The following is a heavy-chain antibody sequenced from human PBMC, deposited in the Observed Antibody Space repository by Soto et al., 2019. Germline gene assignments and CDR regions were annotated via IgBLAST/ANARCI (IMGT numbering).Heavy chain of an antibody. D-gene: IGHD4-4*01. V-gene: IGHV1-18*01. CDR3: ARDTVTVRPQDY. J-gene: IGHJ4*02. Sequence: QVQLVQSGAEVTKPGASVKVSCKASGYIFTHYGLSWVRQAPGQGLEWMGWISGYNGETNHARKFQDRVTMTIETSTATAYMELGSLTSDDTAMYYCARDTVTVRPQDYWGQGTLVTVSS. CDR2: ISGYNGET. CDR1: GYIFTHYG.